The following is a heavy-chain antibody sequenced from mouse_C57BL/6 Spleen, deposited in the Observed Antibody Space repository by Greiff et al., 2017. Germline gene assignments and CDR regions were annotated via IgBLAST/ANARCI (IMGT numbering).Heavy chain of an antibody. CDR1: GFSLTSYG. J-gene: IGHJ4*01. D-gene: IGHD2-2*01. CDR2: IWSDGST. V-gene: IGHV2-6-1*01. CDR3: ARQRATMVTTRGDAMDY. Sequence: VQLQQSGPGLVAPSQSLSITCTVSGFSLTSYGVHWVRQPPGKGLEWLVVIWSDGSTTYNSALNSRLSISKDNSKSQVFLKMNSRQPDDTAMYYCARQRATMVTTRGDAMDYWGQGTAVTVSS.